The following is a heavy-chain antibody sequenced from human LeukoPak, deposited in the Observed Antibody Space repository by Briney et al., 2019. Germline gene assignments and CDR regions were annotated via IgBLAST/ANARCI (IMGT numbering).Heavy chain of an antibody. D-gene: IGHD3-22*01. CDR3: ARHFRYYDSSGYPFDY. CDR1: GYSFTSYW. J-gene: IGHJ4*02. V-gene: IGHV5-51*01. CDR2: IYPGDSDT. Sequence: GESLKISCKGSGYSFTSYWIGWVRQMPGKGLEWMGIIYPGDSDTRYSPSFQGQVTISADKSISTAYLQWSSLKASDTAMYYCARHFRYYDSSGYPFDYWGQGTLVTVSS.